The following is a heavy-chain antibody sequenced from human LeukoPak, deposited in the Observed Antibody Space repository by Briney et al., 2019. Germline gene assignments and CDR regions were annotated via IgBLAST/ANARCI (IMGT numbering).Heavy chain of an antibody. J-gene: IGHJ4*02. Sequence: SETLSLTCTVSGGSISSSKYYWGWIRQPPGKGLEWIGSIYYSGNTYYNPSLKSRVTISVDTSKNQFSLKLSSVTAADTAVYYCARGRNRSGGSLNWGQGTLVTVSS. D-gene: IGHD2-15*01. CDR1: GGSISSSKYY. CDR3: ARGRNRSGGSLN. V-gene: IGHV4-39*07. CDR2: IYYSGNT.